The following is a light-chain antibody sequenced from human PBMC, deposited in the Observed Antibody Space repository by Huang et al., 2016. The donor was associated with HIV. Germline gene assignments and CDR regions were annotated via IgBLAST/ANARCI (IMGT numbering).Light chain of an antibody. Sequence: EIVMTQSPTTLSVSPGERATLSCRASQSVSSNLAWYQQKPAQAPRPLIYGSSTRTTSIPARCSGCGSGSGFTRTISSLQSDEFAVDYCQQYGNLPPWTFGQGTKVEIK. CDR3: QQYGNLPPWT. CDR2: GSS. V-gene: IGKV3-15*01. J-gene: IGKJ1*01. CDR1: QSVSSN.